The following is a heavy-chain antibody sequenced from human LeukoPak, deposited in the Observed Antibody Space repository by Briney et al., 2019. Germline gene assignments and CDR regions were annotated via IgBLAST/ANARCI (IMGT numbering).Heavy chain of an antibody. J-gene: IGHJ4*02. D-gene: IGHD3-3*02. CDR1: GFTFSSYS. CDR2: ITSSSSTI. Sequence: PGGSLRLSCAASGFTFSSYSMNWVRQAPGKGLEWVSYITSSSSTIYYADSVKGRFTISRDNAKNSLYLQMNSLRDEDTAVYYCARIRAPSSFGQRESDYWGQGTLVTVSS. CDR3: ARIRAPSSFGQRESDY. V-gene: IGHV3-48*02.